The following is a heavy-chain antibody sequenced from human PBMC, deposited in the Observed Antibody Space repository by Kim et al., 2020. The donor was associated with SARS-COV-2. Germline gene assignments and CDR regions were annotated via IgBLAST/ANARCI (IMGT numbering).Heavy chain of an antibody. V-gene: IGHV3-9*01. CDR3: AKDRGAAGTMDY. J-gene: IGHJ4*02. Sequence: GYADSVKGRFTISRDNAKNSLYLQMNSLRAEDTALYYCAKDRGAAGTMDYWGQGTLVTVSS. D-gene: IGHD6-13*01.